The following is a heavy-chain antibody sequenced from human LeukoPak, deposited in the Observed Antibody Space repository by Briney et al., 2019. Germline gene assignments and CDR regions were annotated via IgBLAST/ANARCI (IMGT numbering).Heavy chain of an antibody. Sequence: SETLSLTCTVSGGSISGYYWSWIRQPPGKGLEWIGYIHTSVSTKYNPSLKSRVTISVDTSKNQFSLKLTSVTAADTAVYYCAGHTVSWYHFDPWGQGTLVTVSS. V-gene: IGHV4-4*09. CDR3: AGHTVSWYHFDP. CDR1: GGSISGYY. J-gene: IGHJ5*02. CDR2: IHTSVST. D-gene: IGHD6-13*01.